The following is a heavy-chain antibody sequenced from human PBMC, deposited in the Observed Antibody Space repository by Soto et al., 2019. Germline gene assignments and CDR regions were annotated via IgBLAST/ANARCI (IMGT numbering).Heavy chain of an antibody. J-gene: IGHJ4*02. D-gene: IGHD1-1*01. CDR2: ISAHNGNT. V-gene: IGHV1-18*01. CDR3: ARGRYGDY. Sequence: QVHLVQSGAEVKKPGASVKVSCKGSGYGFTTYGITWVRQAPGQGLEWMAWISAHNGNTNYAQKLQGRVTVTRDTSTSIAYMELRSLRSHDTAVYYCARGRYGDYWGQGSLVTVSS. CDR1: GYGFTTYG.